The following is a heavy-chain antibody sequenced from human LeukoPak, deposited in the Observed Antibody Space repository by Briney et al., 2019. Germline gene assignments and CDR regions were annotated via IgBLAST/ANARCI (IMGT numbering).Heavy chain of an antibody. J-gene: IGHJ6*03. Sequence: GASVKVSCKASGYTFTSYDINWVRQATGQGLEWTGWMNPNSGNTGYAQKFQGRVTMNRNTSISTAYMELSSLRSEDTAVYYCARARITMVRGVIIGPSYYYYYYMDVWGKGTTVTVSS. V-gene: IGHV1-8*01. CDR2: MNPNSGNT. CDR3: ARARITMVRGVIIGPSYYYYYYMDV. CDR1: GYTFTSYD. D-gene: IGHD3-10*01.